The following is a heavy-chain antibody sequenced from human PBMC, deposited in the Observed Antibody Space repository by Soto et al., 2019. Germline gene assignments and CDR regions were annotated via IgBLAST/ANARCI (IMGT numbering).Heavy chain of an antibody. CDR3: ARDRILLWFGGGYYYYYGMDV. V-gene: IGHV4-31*03. D-gene: IGHD3-10*01. CDR1: GGSISSGGYY. J-gene: IGHJ6*02. Sequence: SETLSLTCTVSGGSISSGGYYWSWIRQHPGKGLEWIGYIYYSGSTYYNPSLKSRVTIPVDTSKNQFSLKLGSVTAADTAVYYCARDRILLWFGGGYYYYYGMDVWGQGTTVTVSS. CDR2: IYYSGST.